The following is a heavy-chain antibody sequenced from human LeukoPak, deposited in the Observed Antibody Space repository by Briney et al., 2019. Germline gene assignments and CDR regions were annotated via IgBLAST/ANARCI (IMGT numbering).Heavy chain of an antibody. CDR2: IYYSGST. Sequence: PSETLSLTCTVSGGSISSYYWSWIRQPPGKGLEWIGYIYYSGSTNYNPSLKSRVTISVDTSKNQFSLKLSSVTAADTAVYYCARDQYPYYDFWSGPANNWFDPWGQGTLVTVSS. J-gene: IGHJ5*02. CDR1: GGSISSYY. V-gene: IGHV4-59*01. D-gene: IGHD3-3*01. CDR3: ARDQYPYYDFWSGPANNWFDP.